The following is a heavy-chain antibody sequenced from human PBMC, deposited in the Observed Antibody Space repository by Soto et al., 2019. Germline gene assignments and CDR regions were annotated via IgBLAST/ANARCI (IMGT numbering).Heavy chain of an antibody. CDR1: GFTFSGYS. CDR3: ARERGYSYGYSDY. J-gene: IGHJ4*02. CDR2: ISSSSSSL. V-gene: IGHV3-48*02. D-gene: IGHD5-18*01. Sequence: GGSLRLSCAASGFTFSGYSMNWVRQAPGKGLEWVSYISSSSSSLDYADSVKGRFTISRDNAKNSLYLQMNSLRDEDTAVYYCARERGYSYGYSDYWGQGALVTVSS.